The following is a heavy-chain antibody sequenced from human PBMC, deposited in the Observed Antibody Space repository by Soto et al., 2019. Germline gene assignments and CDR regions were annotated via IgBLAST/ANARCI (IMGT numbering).Heavy chain of an antibody. CDR3: AREIMPLTNDWYFDL. CDR1: NGSVSGGVHS. CDR2: IFDSGST. J-gene: IGHJ2*01. D-gene: IGHD2-8*01. V-gene: IGHV4-30-4*01. Sequence: HSETLSITCTVCNGSVSGGVHSWSWIRQPPGKGLEWIGHIFDSGSTYYNPSLKSRLTISVDTSKNQFSLRLSSVTAADTAVYYCAREIMPLTNDWYFDLWGRGTLVTVSS.